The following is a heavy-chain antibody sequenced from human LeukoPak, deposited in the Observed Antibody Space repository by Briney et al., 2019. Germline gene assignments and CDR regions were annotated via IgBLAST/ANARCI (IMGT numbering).Heavy chain of an antibody. D-gene: IGHD4-11*01. CDR3: ARWGNDYSQFDS. Sequence: GGSLRLTCAASGFTFNNYAMTWVRQAPGKGLEWVSVVSGSGDNTNYADSVKGRFTISRDNSKNTLFLQMNSLRTEDTAVYFCARWGNDYSQFDSWGQGTLVTVS. CDR1: GFTFNNYA. J-gene: IGHJ4*02. CDR2: VSGSGDNT. V-gene: IGHV3-23*01.